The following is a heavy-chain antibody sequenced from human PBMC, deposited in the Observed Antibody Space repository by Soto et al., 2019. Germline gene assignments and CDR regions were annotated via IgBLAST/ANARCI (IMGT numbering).Heavy chain of an antibody. CDR2: IYYSGST. CDR1: GGSISSGGYY. CDR3: ARSYGDYERGNYYGMDV. Sequence: QVQLQESGPGLVKPSQTLSLTCTVSGGSISSGGYYWSWIRQHPGKGLEWIGYIYYSGSTYYNPFLKSRVTISVDTSKNQFSLKLSSVTAADTAVYYCARSYGDYERGNYYGMDVWGQGTTVTVSS. J-gene: IGHJ6*02. D-gene: IGHD4-17*01. V-gene: IGHV4-31*03.